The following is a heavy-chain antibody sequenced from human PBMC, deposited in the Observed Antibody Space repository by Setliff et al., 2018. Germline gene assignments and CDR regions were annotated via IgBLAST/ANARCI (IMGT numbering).Heavy chain of an antibody. Sequence: SETLSLTCIVSADSMNNNFWTWIRRPPGKGLEWIGYIYPDGTTNYNPSLKSRMTISLDMFKNQFSLTLRSVTAADTAMYYCARGINSVSWTPKYWGRGTLVTVSS. CDR2: IYPDGTT. CDR1: ADSMNNNF. D-gene: IGHD6-13*01. J-gene: IGHJ4*02. V-gene: IGHV4-4*08. CDR3: ARGINSVSWTPKY.